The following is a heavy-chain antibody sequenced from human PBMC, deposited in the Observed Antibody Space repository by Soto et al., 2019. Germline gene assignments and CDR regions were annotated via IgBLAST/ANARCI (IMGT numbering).Heavy chain of an antibody. D-gene: IGHD3-10*01. V-gene: IGHV4-61*01. J-gene: IGHJ4*02. CDR3: ARQVWFGEADY. CDR2: IYYSGST. CDR1: GASVAGGSTS. Sequence: QVQLQESGPGRWKPRGPFSFTGTSSGASVAGGSTSGGWFRQPPGKALECMGYIYYSGSTNYNPSLKSRVSISIDRSENQFSLKLTSVTAADTAVYYCARQVWFGEADYWGQGTLVTVSS.